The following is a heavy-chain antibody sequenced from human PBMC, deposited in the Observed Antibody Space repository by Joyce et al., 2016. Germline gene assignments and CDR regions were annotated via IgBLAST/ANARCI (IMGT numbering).Heavy chain of an antibody. CDR3: AKDRHRVGDYDFWSGPDF. J-gene: IGHJ4*02. D-gene: IGHD3-3*01. CDR2: ISYDGRNK. V-gene: IGHV3-30*18. Sequence: QVPLVESGGGVVQPGGSLRLSCAASEFVFHNYGMHWVRQAPEKGLEWVAAISYDGRNKYYTDSVKGRFAISRDNAKGALSLQMNSLTAEDTGIYYCAKDRHRVGDYDFWSGPDFWGQGTQVSVSP. CDR1: EFVFHNYG.